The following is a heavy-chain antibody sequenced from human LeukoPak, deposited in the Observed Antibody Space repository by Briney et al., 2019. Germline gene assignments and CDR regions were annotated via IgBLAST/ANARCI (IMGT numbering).Heavy chain of an antibody. CDR3: ARDFTYSDLWKAPGIDF. CDR2: INPNNGDT. D-gene: IGHD2-21*01. Sequence: ASVKVSCKASGYTFLAYYIYWLREAPGQGLEWMGWINPNNGDTNYAQNFQGRVTMTRDTSITTVYMDLSRLTSDDTALYYCARDFTYSDLWKAPGIDFWGQGTLVTVSS. V-gene: IGHV1-2*02. J-gene: IGHJ4*02. CDR1: GYTFLAYY.